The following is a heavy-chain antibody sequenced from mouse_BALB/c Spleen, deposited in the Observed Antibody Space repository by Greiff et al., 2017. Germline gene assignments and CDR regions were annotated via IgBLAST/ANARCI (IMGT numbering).Heavy chain of an antibody. Sequence: EVKVVESGPSLVKPSQTLSLTCSVTGDSITSGYWNWIRKFPGNKLEYMGYISYSGSTYYNPSLKSRISITRDTSKNQYYLQLNSVTTEDTATYYCARRYYGSSYEDGMDYWGQGTSVTVSS. V-gene: IGHV3-8*02. CDR1: GDSITSGY. D-gene: IGHD1-1*01. CDR2: ISYSGST. J-gene: IGHJ4*01. CDR3: ARRYYGSSYEDGMDY.